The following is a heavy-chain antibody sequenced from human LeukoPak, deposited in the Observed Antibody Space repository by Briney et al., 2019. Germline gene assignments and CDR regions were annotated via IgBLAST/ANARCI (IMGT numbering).Heavy chain of an antibody. Sequence: MASETLSLTCAVYGGSFSDYFWGWIRQPPGKGLEWIGEINHSGRTYYNPSLKSRVTIAVDTSKNQFSLNLSSVTAADTAVYYCARDVVVVPAAIHYGMDVWGQGTTVTVSS. CDR3: ARDVVVVPAAIHYGMDV. CDR1: GGSFSDYF. D-gene: IGHD2-2*01. V-gene: IGHV4-34*01. J-gene: IGHJ6*02. CDR2: INHSGRT.